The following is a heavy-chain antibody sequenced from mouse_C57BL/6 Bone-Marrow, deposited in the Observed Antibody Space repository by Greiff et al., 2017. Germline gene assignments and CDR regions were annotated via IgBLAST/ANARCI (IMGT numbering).Heavy chain of an antibody. CDR3: ARSTTVVATEYLDY. CDR2: IYPGSGST. Sequence: QVQLQQPGAELVKPGASVKMSCKASGYTFTSYWITWVKQRPGQGLEWIGDIYPGSGSTNYNEKFKSKATLTVDTSSSTAYMQLSSLTSEDSAVYYCARSTTVVATEYLDYWGQGTTLTVAS. J-gene: IGHJ2*01. CDR1: GYTFTSYW. D-gene: IGHD1-1*01. V-gene: IGHV1-55*01.